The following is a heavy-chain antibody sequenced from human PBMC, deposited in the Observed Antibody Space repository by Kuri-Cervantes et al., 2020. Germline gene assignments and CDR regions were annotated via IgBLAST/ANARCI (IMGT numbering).Heavy chain of an antibody. V-gene: IGHV4-59*12. CDR2: IYYTGST. Sequence: ESLKISCTVSGGSISSNYWSWIRQPPGKGLEWIGYIYYTGSTNYNPSLKSRVTISVDTSKNQFSLKLSSVTAADTAVYYCARGRGNFAISLSIYYYYYYMDVWGKGTTVTVSS. J-gene: IGHJ6*03. CDR3: ARGRGNFAISLSIYYYYYYMDV. D-gene: IGHD3-16*01. CDR1: GGSISSNY.